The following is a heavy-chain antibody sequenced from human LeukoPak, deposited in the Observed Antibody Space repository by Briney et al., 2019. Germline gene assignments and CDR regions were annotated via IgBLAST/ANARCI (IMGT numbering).Heavy chain of an antibody. J-gene: IGHJ4*02. V-gene: IGHV1-18*01. CDR2: ISAYNSDT. D-gene: IGHD3-3*01. CDR1: GYTFTTYG. Sequence: ASVKVSCKASGYTFTTYGITWVRQAPGQGLEWMGWISAYNSDTNYAQKLQGRVTMTTDTSTSTAYMELRSLISDDTAVYYCARAFGVVTPPDYWGQGTLVTVSS. CDR3: ARAFGVVTPPDY.